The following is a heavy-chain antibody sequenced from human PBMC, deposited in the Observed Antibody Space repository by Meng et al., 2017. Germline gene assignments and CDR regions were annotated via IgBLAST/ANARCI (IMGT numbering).Heavy chain of an antibody. CDR2: INPSGGST. J-gene: IGHJ4*02. V-gene: IGHV1-46*01. D-gene: IGHD5-24*01. CDR3: ARAAEVATIDFADY. CDR1: GYHFTSYY. Sequence: QLKLGHAGAEVKKPGASVKVSCNASGYHFTSYYMHWVRQAPGTGLEWMEIINPSGGSTSYAQKFQGRVTMTRDTSTSTVYMELSSLRSEDTAVYYCARAAEVATIDFADYWGQGTLVTVSS.